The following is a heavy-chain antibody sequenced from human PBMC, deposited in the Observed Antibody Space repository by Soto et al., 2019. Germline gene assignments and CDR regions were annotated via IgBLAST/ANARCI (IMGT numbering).Heavy chain of an antibody. V-gene: IGHV3-33*01. D-gene: IGHD6-6*01. CDR3: ARVKYSSSSGPFDY. CDR2: IWYDGSNK. J-gene: IGHJ4*02. Sequence: QVQLVESGGGVVQPGRSLRLSCAASGFTFSSYGMHWVRQAPGKGLEWVAVIWYDGSNKYYADSVKSRFTISRDNSKNTLYLQMNSLRAEDTAVYYCARVKYSSSSGPFDYWGQGTLVTVSS. CDR1: GFTFSSYG.